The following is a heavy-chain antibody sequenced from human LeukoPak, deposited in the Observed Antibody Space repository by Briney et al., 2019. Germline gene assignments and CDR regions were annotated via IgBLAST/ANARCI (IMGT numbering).Heavy chain of an antibody. CDR2: INPNSGGT. D-gene: IGHD3-22*01. J-gene: IGHJ4*02. Sequence: GASVRVSCKVSGYTFTAYYMHWVRQAPGQGLEWMGWINPNSGGTNYAQKFQGRVTMTRDTSISTAYMELSRLRSDDTAVYYCARVGQRTDYYDSSGYFYYFDYWGQGTLVTVSS. CDR1: GYTFTAYY. CDR3: ARVGQRTDYYDSSGYFYYFDY. V-gene: IGHV1-2*02.